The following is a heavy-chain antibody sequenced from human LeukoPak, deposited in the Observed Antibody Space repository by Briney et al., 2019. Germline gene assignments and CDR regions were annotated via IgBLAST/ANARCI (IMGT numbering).Heavy chain of an antibody. Sequence: ASVKLSCKASGYTFTSCGISWGRHAPGKGLERMGVFYPEDPEDGEAIYAQKFQGRVTMTEDTSTDTAYMELSSLRSEDTAVYYCTTGKIYCSSCSDDYWGQGTLVTVSS. J-gene: IGHJ4*02. CDR3: TTGKIYCSSCSDDY. CDR2: FYPEDPEDGEA. CDR1: GYTFTSCG. D-gene: IGHD6-13*01. V-gene: IGHV1-24*01.